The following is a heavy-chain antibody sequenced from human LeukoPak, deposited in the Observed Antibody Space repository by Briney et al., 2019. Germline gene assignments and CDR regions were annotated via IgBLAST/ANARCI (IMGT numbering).Heavy chain of an antibody. CDR2: ISAYNGNT. Sequence: ASMKVSCKASGYTFTSYGISWVRQAPGQGLEWMGWISAYNGNTNYAQKLQGRVTMTTDTSTSTAYMELRSLRSDDTAVYYCARASGQQWLVHFDYWGQGTLVTVSS. CDR3: ARASGQQWLVHFDY. CDR1: GYTFTSYG. J-gene: IGHJ4*02. V-gene: IGHV1-18*01. D-gene: IGHD6-19*01.